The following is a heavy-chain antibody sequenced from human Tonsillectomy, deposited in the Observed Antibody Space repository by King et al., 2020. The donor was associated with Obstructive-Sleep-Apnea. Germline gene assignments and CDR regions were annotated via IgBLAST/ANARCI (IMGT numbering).Heavy chain of an antibody. CDR2: IYHSGST. CDR3: ARAVVRNYDILTGYYSVDAFDI. CDR1: GGSISSGGYS. J-gene: IGHJ3*02. D-gene: IGHD3-9*01. Sequence: QLQESGSGLVKPSQTLSLTCAVSGGSISSGGYSWSWIRQPPGKGLEWIGYIYHSGSTYYNPSLKSRVNISVDRSKNQFSLKLSSVTAADTAVYYCARAVVRNYDILTGYYSVDAFDIWGQGTMVTVSS. V-gene: IGHV4-30-2*01.